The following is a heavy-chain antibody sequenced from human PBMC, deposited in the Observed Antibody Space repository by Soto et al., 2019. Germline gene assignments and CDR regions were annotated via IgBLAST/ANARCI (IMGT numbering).Heavy chain of an antibody. D-gene: IGHD4-17*01. J-gene: IGHJ4*02. V-gene: IGHV4-61*01. CDR2: VYYSGTT. CDR1: GGSVSDKTYY. Sequence: PSETLSLTCSVSGGSVSDKTYYWSWIRQPPGKRLEWMGYVYYSGTTNYNPSLKSRVTISVDLSKNRFSLRLSSVTTADTALYYCARTTAVPNTLRSRYFFDYWGQGTLVTVSS. CDR3: ARTTAVPNTLRSRYFFDY.